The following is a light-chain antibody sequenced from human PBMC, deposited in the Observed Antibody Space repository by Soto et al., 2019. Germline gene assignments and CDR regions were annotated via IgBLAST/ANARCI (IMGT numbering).Light chain of an antibody. Sequence: DIQMTQSPSSLSASVGDRVTITCRASQGISNYLAWYQQKPGKVPKLLIYAASTLQSGVPSRFSGSGSGTDFTLTISSLQPEDVATYYCQQYNSWYTFGQGTKLEIK. CDR1: QGISNY. J-gene: IGKJ2*01. V-gene: IGKV1-27*01. CDR3: QQYNSWYT. CDR2: AAS.